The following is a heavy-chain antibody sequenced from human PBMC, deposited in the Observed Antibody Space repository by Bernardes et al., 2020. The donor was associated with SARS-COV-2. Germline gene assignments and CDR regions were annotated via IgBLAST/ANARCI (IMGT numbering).Heavy chain of an antibody. CDR1: GDSFNVYF. CDR2: IKPGGNT. D-gene: IGHD2-15*01. V-gene: IGHV4-34*01. Sequence: SETLSLNCTVNGDSFNVYFWSWVRQSPGKGLEWIGEIKPGGNTNYNPSLKTRVTMSAETSKNQFFLKLNSVTVADTAVYYCARGLSRRSSGGYYYFGLDLWGQGTAVTVCS. J-gene: IGHJ6*02. CDR3: ARGLSRRSSGGYYYFGLDL.